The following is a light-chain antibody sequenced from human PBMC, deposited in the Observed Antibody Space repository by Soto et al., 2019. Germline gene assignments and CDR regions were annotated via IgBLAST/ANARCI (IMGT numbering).Light chain of an antibody. J-gene: IGKJ1*01. CDR3: QQSYSTPRGT. CDR2: SAS. V-gene: IGKV1-39*01. CDR1: QGIRND. Sequence: IQMTQSPSSLSASVGDRVTITCRSSQGIRNDLGWYQQKPGKAPKLLIDSASTLQSGVPSRFSGSGSGTDFTLTISSLQPEDFATYYCQQSYSTPRGTFGQGTKVE.